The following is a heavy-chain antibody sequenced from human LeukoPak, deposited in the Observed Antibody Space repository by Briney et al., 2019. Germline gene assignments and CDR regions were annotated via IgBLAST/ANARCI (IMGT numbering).Heavy chain of an antibody. Sequence: GGSLRLSCTASVFTFSSYEMNWVRQAAGKGLEWVSYISSSGSTIYYANSVKGRFTISRDNAKSSLYLQMNSLRVEDTAVYYCASGPHPYTSGWYLLVYWRQGTLVTVSS. CDR3: ASGPHPYTSGWYLLVY. D-gene: IGHD6-19*01. CDR1: VFTFSSYE. J-gene: IGHJ4*02. V-gene: IGHV3-48*03. CDR2: ISSSGSTI.